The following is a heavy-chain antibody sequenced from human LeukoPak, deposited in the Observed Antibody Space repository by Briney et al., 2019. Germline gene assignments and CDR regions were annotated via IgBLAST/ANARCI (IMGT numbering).Heavy chain of an antibody. V-gene: IGHV1-18*01. J-gene: IGHJ5*02. CDR3: ARVRGTAARPDYNWFDP. Sequence: ASVKVSCKASGYTFTSYGISWVRQAPGQGLEWMGWISAYNGNTNYVQKLQGRVTMTTNTSTRTAYTELRSLRSDDTAGYYCARVRGTAARPDYNWFDPWGQGTVVTVSS. CDR2: ISAYNGNT. CDR1: GYTFTSYG. D-gene: IGHD6-6*01.